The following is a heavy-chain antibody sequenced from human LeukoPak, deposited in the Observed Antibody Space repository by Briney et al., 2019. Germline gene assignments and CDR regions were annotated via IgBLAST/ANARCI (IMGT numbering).Heavy chain of an antibody. J-gene: IGHJ4*02. V-gene: IGHV3-7*01. CDR3: SGSLDY. D-gene: IGHD1-26*01. CDR2: INQDGTEG. Sequence: GGSLRLSCAASGFSFNDFWMDWVCQSPGKGMEWLANINQDGTEGYYADSVKGRFTISRDNAKNSLYLQMNNLRVEDTAVYYCSGSLDYWGQGALVIVSS. CDR1: GFSFNDFW.